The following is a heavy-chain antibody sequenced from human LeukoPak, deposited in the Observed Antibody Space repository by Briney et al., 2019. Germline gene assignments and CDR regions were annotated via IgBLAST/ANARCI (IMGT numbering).Heavy chain of an antibody. V-gene: IGHV3-7*01. CDR3: AKLAKYFYGSETFYFFEH. J-gene: IGHJ4*02. Sequence: GESLRLSCAASGFSFTTYWMSWVRQTPGKGLEWVANINQDETEKYYVDSVKGRFTISRDNGKNSLYLQMSSLRVEDTAVYYCAKLAKYFYGSETFYFFEHWGQGTPVTASS. D-gene: IGHD3-10*01. CDR1: GFSFTTYW. CDR2: INQDETEK.